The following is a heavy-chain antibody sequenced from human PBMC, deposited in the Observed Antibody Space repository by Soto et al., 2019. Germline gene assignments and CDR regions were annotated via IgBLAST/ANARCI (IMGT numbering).Heavy chain of an antibody. D-gene: IGHD2-2*01. V-gene: IGHV3-7*01. CDR2: IKQDGSEK. Sequence: PGGSLRLSCAASGFTFISYWMSWVRQAPGKGLEWVANIKQDGSEKYYVDSVKGRFTISRDNAKNSLYLQMNSLRAEDTAVYYCASSMRRDIVVVPTRYFDYWGQGTLVTVSS. CDR3: ASSMRRDIVVVPTRYFDY. CDR1: GFTFISYW. J-gene: IGHJ4*02.